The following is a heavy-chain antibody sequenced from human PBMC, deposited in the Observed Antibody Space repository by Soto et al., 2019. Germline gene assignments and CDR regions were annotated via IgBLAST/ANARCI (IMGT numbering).Heavy chain of an antibody. V-gene: IGHV4-34*01. CDR1: GGSISSYY. CDR2: INHRGSP. Sequence: PSETLSLTCTVPGGSISSYYWSWIRQSPGKGLEWIGEINHRGSPNFNPSLKSRVTISVDTSKNQFSLKLTSVTAADTAVYYCASQSRYCSSTSCYGWWFDPWGQGTLVTISS. CDR3: ASQSRYCSSTSCYGWWFDP. D-gene: IGHD2-2*01. J-gene: IGHJ5*02.